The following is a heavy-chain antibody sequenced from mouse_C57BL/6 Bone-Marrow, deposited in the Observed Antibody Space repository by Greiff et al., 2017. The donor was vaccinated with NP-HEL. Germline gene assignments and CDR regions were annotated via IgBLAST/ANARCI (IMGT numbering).Heavy chain of an antibody. CDR3: ARNYGSSVFAY. J-gene: IGHJ3*01. D-gene: IGHD1-1*01. Sequence: QVQLKESGPELVKPGASVKISCKASGYAFSSSWMNWVKQRPGKGLEWIGRIYPGDGDTNYNGKFKGKATLTADKSSSTAYMQLSSLTSEDSAVYFCARNYGSSVFAYWGQGTLVTVSA. CDR1: GYAFSSSW. V-gene: IGHV1-82*01. CDR2: IYPGDGDT.